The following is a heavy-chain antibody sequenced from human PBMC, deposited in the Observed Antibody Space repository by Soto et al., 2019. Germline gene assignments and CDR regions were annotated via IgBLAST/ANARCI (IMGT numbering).Heavy chain of an antibody. Sequence: GGSLKLSCAASGFPFSTYWMHWVRQAPGKGLVWVSRISSDGTYTVYADSVNGRFTISRDNAKNTLYLQMNGLRAEDTALYYCATDKLLNRQGMAVPGTQFFDLWGRGTLVTVSS. D-gene: IGHD6-19*01. CDR3: ATDKLLNRQGMAVPGTQFFDL. J-gene: IGHJ2*01. CDR1: GFPFSTYW. CDR2: ISSDGTYT. V-gene: IGHV3-74*01.